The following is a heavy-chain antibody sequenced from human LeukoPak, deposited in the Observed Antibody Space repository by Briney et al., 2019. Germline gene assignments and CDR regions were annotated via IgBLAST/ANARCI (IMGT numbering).Heavy chain of an antibody. J-gene: IGHJ6*03. D-gene: IGHD6-19*01. Sequence: SGGSLRLSCAASGFTFSSYWMSWVRQAPGKGLEWVANIKQDGSEKYYVDSVKGRFTISRDNAKNSLYLQMNSLRAEDTAVYYCARDVAVAGWYYYYYYMDVWGKGTTVTVSS. CDR2: IKQDGSEK. V-gene: IGHV3-7*01. CDR1: GFTFSSYW. CDR3: ARDVAVAGWYYYYYYMDV.